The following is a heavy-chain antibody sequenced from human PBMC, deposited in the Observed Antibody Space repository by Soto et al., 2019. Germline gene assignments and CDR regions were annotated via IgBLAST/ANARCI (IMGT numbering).Heavy chain of an antibody. CDR3: TKGGYDLIYYFGMDV. D-gene: IGHD5-12*01. J-gene: IGHJ6*02. CDR1: GFTFHEYA. Sequence: EVQLIESGGGWVQPGTSLRVSCAASGFTFHEYAMHWVRQAPGKGLQWVSGISSDGATIAYADSVQRRFTVFRDNATNSLYLQMNSLRAEDTALYYCTKGGYDLIYYFGMDVWGQGTTVTVSS. CDR2: ISSDGATI. V-gene: IGHV3-9*01.